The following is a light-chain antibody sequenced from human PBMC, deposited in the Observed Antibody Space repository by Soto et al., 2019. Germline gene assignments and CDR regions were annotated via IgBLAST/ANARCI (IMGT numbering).Light chain of an antibody. Sequence: DIVRTQSPLSLPFTPGLPASISCRSRQSLLHSNGYNYFDWYLQKPGQSPQLLIDLCSNRAYGVHDRFSGSGSGTDVTLKISRVEAEDVGVYYCMQALQTPWTFGQGTKVEIK. V-gene: IGKV2-28*01. CDR1: QSLLHSNGYNY. J-gene: IGKJ1*01. CDR3: MQALQTPWT. CDR2: LCS.